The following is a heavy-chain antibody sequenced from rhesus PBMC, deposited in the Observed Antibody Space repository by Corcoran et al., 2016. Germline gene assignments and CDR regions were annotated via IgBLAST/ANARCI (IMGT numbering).Heavy chain of an antibody. D-gene: IGHD6-25*01. CDR3: ARGLAAAGIDY. CDR2: TYYRSKWYN. V-gene: IGHV6-1*01. Sequence: QVQLQESGPGLVKPSQTLSLTCAISGDRVSSTSVPWNWIRQSPSRGLEWLGRTYYRSKWYNDYAKSVQNRISINPDTSKNQFSLQLNSVTPEDMAVYYCARGLAAAGIDYWGQGVLVTVSS. J-gene: IGHJ4*01. CDR1: GDRVSSTSVP.